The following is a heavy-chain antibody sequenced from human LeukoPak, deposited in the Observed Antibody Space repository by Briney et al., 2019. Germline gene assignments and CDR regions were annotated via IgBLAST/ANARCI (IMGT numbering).Heavy chain of an antibody. V-gene: IGHV1-2*02. D-gene: IGHD2-15*01. CDR1: GYTFTGYY. CDR2: INPNSGGT. Sequence: ASVKVSCKASGYTFTGYYMHWVRQAPGQELEWMGWINPNSGGTNYAQKFQGRVTMTRDTSISTAYMELSRLRSDDTAVYYCARPSLPCCSGGSKNWFDPWGQGTLVTVSS. J-gene: IGHJ5*02. CDR3: ARPSLPCCSGGSKNWFDP.